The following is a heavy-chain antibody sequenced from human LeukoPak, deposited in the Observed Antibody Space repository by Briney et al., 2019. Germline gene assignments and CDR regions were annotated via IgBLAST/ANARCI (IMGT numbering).Heavy chain of an antibody. CDR2: IYYSGST. J-gene: IGHJ4*02. Sequence: SETLSLTCTVSGGSISSSSYHWGWIRQPPGKGLEWIGYIYYSGSTNYNPSLKSRVTISVDTSKNQFSLKLSSVTAADTAVYYCARHTDSSSWYYWGQGTLVTVSS. D-gene: IGHD6-13*01. CDR3: ARHTDSSSWYY. V-gene: IGHV4-61*05. CDR1: GGSISSSSYH.